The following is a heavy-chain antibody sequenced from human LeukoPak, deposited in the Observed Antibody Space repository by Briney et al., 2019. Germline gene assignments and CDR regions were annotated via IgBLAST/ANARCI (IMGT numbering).Heavy chain of an antibody. V-gene: IGHV4-59*01. J-gene: IGHJ4*02. CDR1: GGSISGYY. CDR2: IHDGGST. D-gene: IGHD5-24*01. Sequence: SETLSLTCTVSGGSISGYYWSWIRQAPGKGLEWIGYIHDGGSTDYNPSLKSRVTISIDTSRNQFSLRVSSVTAADTAVYYCARGRWLQLPDYWGQGALVTVSS. CDR3: ARGRWLQLPDY.